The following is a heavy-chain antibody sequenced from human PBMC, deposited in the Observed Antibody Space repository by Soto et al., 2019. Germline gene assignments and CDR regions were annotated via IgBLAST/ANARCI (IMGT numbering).Heavy chain of an antibody. D-gene: IGHD2-21*02. CDR3: ARDGGTYCGGDCYRLGMDV. Sequence: ASVKVSCKASGGTFSSYAISWVRQAPGQGLEWMGGIIPIFGTANYAQKFQGRVTITADESTSTAYMELSSLRSEDTAVYYCARDGGTYCGGDCYRLGMDVWGQGTTVTVSS. V-gene: IGHV1-69*13. CDR2: IIPIFGTA. J-gene: IGHJ6*02. CDR1: GGTFSSYA.